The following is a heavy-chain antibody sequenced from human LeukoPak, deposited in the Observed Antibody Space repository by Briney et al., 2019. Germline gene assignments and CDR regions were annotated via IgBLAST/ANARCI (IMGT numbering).Heavy chain of an antibody. CDR3: ARDNSYGDITWWFDP. J-gene: IGHJ5*02. V-gene: IGHV1-46*01. CDR1: GYTFTGHY. Sequence: GASVKVSCKASGYTFTGHYMHWVRQAPGQGLEWMGLINPSGTGTLYTQKFQGRVTMTRDTSASTDYMELSSLRSEDTAVYYCARDNSYGDITWWFDPWDQGTLVTVSS. D-gene: IGHD2-15*01. CDR2: INPSGTGT.